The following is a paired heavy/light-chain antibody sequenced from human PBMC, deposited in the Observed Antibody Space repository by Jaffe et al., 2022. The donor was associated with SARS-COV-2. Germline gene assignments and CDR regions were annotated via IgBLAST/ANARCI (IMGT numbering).Heavy chain of an antibody. D-gene: IGHD1-26*01. CDR1: GFTFTNYA. CDR3: AKTSGRSGSYPFDY. Sequence: DVQLVESGGGLVQPGGSLRLSCAASGFTFTNYAMSWVRQAPGKGLERFSGITGSGGDTFYADSVKGRFTISRDNSKNTLYLQMNSLRAEDTAIYYCAKTSGRSGSYPFDYWGQGTLVTVSS. CDR2: ITGSGGDT. J-gene: IGHJ4*02. V-gene: IGHV3-23*04.
Light chain of an antibody. J-gene: IGKJ1*01. CDR3: QQYGSSPRA. Sequence: EIVLTQSPGTLSLSPGERATLSCRASQSVSSYLAWYQQKPGQAPRLLIYDTSSRATDIPDRFSGSGSGTDFILTISRLEPEDSAVYYCQQYGSSPRAFGQGTKVELK. CDR1: QSVSSY. V-gene: IGKV3-20*01. CDR2: DTS.